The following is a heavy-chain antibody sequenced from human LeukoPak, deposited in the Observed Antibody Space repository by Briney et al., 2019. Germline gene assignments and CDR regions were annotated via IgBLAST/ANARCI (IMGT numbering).Heavy chain of an antibody. CDR3: AREQPAGSTDY. J-gene: IGHJ4*02. V-gene: IGHV3-64*01. CDR1: GFVFNTYS. Sequence: PGGSLRLSCAASGFVFNTYSMHWVGQARGKGVEGGSAISGDGGSTYYANSVKGGFTIYRDNSKNTLYLQMGSLSPDDTALYYCAREQPAGSTDYWGQGTLVTVSS. CDR2: ISGDGGST. D-gene: IGHD2-2*01.